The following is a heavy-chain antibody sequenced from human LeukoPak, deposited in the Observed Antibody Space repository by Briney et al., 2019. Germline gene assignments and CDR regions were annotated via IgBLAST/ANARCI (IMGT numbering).Heavy chain of an antibody. J-gene: IGHJ4*02. CDR1: GGSISSYY. D-gene: IGHD1-1*01. CDR3: ARDPTGTYVDY. CDR2: IYYSGST. Sequence: PSETLSFTCTVSGGSISSYYRSWIRQPPGKGLEWIGYIYYSGSTNYNPSLKSRVTISVDTSKNQFSLKLSSVTAADTAVYYCARDPTGTYVDYWGQGTLVTVSP. V-gene: IGHV4-59*01.